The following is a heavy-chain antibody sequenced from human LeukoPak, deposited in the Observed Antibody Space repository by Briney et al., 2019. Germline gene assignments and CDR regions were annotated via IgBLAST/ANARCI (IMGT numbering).Heavy chain of an antibody. CDR3: TKEGSGWYLYYYYYMDV. V-gene: IGHV3-73*01. D-gene: IGHD6-19*01. CDR2: IRNKANSYAT. Sequence: GGSLRLSCAAAGFTFSGSAMHWVRQASGKGVEWVGRIRNKANSYATAYAASVKGRFTISRDDSKNTAYLQMNSLKTEDTAVYYCTKEGSGWYLYYYYYMDVWGKGTTVTISS. J-gene: IGHJ6*03. CDR1: GFTFSGSA.